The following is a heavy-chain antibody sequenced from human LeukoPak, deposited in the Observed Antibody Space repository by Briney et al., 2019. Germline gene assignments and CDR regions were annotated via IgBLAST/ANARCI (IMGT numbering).Heavy chain of an antibody. D-gene: IGHD3-22*01. CDR3: GTAARGYLFDQ. V-gene: IGHV3-48*03. CDR2: ISSSGSTM. Sequence: GGSLRLSCVVSGFTFSNYEMNWVRQAPGKGLEWVSYISSSGSTMNYADSVKGRFTISRDNAKNSLYLQMNSLRAEDTAVYYCGTAARGYLFDQWGQGTLVTVSS. J-gene: IGHJ4*02. CDR1: GFTFSNYE.